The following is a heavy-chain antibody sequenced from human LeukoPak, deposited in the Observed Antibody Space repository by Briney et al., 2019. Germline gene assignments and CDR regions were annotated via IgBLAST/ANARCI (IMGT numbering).Heavy chain of an antibody. J-gene: IGHJ6*02. CDR3: ARDAMLRGVRRYNYGMDV. Sequence: PGGSLRLSCAASGFTFSSYSMNWVRQAPGKGLEWVSSISSSSSYIYYADSVKGRFTISRDNAKNSLYLQMNSLRAEDTAVYYCARDAMLRGVRRYNYGMDVWGQGTTVTVSS. CDR1: GFTFSSYS. CDR2: ISSSSSYI. D-gene: IGHD3-10*01. V-gene: IGHV3-21*01.